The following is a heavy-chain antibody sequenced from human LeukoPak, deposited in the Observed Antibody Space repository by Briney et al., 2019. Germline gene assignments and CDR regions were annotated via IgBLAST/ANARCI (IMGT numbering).Heavy chain of an antibody. V-gene: IGHV3-30*04. CDR1: GFTFSSYA. CDR3: ARDGVAPPDAFDI. Sequence: GGSLRLSCAASGFTFSSYAMSWVRQAPGKGLEWVAVISYDGSNKYYADSVKGRFTISRDNSKNTLYLQMNSLRAEDTAVYYCARDGVAPPDAFDIWGQGTMVTVSS. D-gene: IGHD5-12*01. J-gene: IGHJ3*02. CDR2: ISYDGSNK.